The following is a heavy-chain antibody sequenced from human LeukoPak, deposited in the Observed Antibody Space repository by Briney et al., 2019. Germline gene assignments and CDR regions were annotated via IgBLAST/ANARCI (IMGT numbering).Heavy chain of an antibody. CDR3: ARGPNKSDGGNSGSAWFDP. CDR2: IGTYTGNT. V-gene: IGHV1-18*01. CDR1: GYSFTSYG. D-gene: IGHD4-23*01. Sequence: ASVKVSCKASGYSFTSYGIAWLRHAPGQGLEYVGWIGTYTGNTNYGQKFKGRVTMTTDTSTSTAYMELRSLRSDDTAVYFCARGPNKSDGGNSGSAWFDPWGQGTLVTVSS. J-gene: IGHJ5*02.